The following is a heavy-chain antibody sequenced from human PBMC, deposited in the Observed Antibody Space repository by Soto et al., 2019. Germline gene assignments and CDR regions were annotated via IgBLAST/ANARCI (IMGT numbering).Heavy chain of an antibody. V-gene: IGHV5-10-1*01. J-gene: IGHJ6*02. CDR3: ARSDGMDV. CDR2: IDPSNSYT. CDR1: GYSFRTYY. Sequence: GESLKISCKGSGYSFRTYYITWVRQMPGKGLEWMGRIDPSNSYTNYSPSFQGHLTLSADKSINTAYLHWSSLKASDTAVYYCARSDGMDVWGRGTTVTVSS.